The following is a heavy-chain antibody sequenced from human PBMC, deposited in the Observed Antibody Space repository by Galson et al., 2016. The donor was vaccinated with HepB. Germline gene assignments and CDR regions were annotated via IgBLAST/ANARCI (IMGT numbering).Heavy chain of an antibody. V-gene: IGHV3-23*01. CDR2: LSRTSST. J-gene: IGHJ4*02. CDR1: EFTGFTFSSAS. Sequence: SLRLSCAVSEFTGFTFSSASMSWVRQPPGKGLEWVSGLSRTSSTYYAESVRGRFTISRDNFRSTLTLQMNSLTAEDTALYYCAQVGGPPGYNYPAPFDNWGQGTLVTVSS. CDR3: AQVGGPPGYNYPAPFDN. D-gene: IGHD5-24*01.